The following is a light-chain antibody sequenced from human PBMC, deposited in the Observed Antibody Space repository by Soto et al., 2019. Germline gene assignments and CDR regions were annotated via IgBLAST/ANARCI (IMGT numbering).Light chain of an antibody. J-gene: IGKJ4*01. CDR3: MQTLQSPPT. CDR1: QSLLHSNGHNC. V-gene: IGKV2-28*01. CDR2: FGS. Sequence: DIVMTQSPLFLSVTPGEPASISCRSGQSLLHSNGHNCLDWYLLKPGQSPQLLIYFGSNRASGVPDRFSGSVSGTDFTLKITRVEAEDVGVYYCMQTLQSPPTFGGGTKVEIK.